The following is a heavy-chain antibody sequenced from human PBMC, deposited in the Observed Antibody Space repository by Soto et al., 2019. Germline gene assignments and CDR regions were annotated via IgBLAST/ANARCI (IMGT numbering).Heavy chain of an antibody. J-gene: IGHJ5*02. CDR1: GFTFSSYS. D-gene: IGHD4-17*01. Sequence: GGSLRLSCAASGFTFSSYSMNWVRQAPGKGLEWVSYISSSSSTIYYADSVKGRFTISRDNAKNSLYLQMNSLRAEDTAVYYCARDKATVTTFGWFDPWGQGTLVTVSS. CDR2: ISSSSSTI. V-gene: IGHV3-48*01. CDR3: ARDKATVTTFGWFDP.